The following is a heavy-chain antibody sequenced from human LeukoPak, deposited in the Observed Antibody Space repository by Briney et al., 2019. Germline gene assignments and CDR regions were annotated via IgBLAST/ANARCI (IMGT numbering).Heavy chain of an antibody. CDR1: GFTFGDYA. Sequence: PGRSLRLSCTASGFTFGDYAMSWVRQAPGKGLEGVGFIRSKAYGGTTEYAASVKGRFTISRDDSKSIAYLQMNSLKTEDTAVYYCTRDNSYSDYRGQGTLVTVSS. D-gene: IGHD2-21*01. J-gene: IGHJ4*02. CDR2: IRSKAYGGTT. CDR3: TRDNSYSDY. V-gene: IGHV3-49*04.